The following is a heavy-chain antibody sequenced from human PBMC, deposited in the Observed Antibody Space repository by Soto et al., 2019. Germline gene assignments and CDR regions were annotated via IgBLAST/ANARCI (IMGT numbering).Heavy chain of an antibody. J-gene: IGHJ4*02. CDR2: ISSGSSNI. D-gene: IGHD2-15*01. CDR1: GFAFRSYN. CDR3: ASAKVVAGTFDF. V-gene: IGHV3-21*01. Sequence: EVQLVESGGGLVKPGGSLTLSCAGSGFAFRSYNMNWVRQPPVKGLAWVASISSGSSNIYYADSVKGRFTISRDNAKDSLYLQMDSLRAEDSAVYYCASAKVVAGTFDFWGQGTLLTVSS.